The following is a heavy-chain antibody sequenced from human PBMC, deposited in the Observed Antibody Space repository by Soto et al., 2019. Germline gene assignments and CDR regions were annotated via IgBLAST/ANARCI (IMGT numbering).Heavy chain of an antibody. CDR2: IIPIFGTA. CDR1: GGTFSSYA. J-gene: IGHJ3*02. D-gene: IGHD2-15*01. V-gene: IGHV1-69*13. Sequence: SVKVSCKASGGTFSSYAISWVRQAPGQGLEWMGGIIPIFGTANYAQKFQGRVTITADDSTSAAYMELSSLRSEDTAVYYCRVVVAATRRSAFDIWGQGTMVTVSS. CDR3: RVVVAATRRSAFDI.